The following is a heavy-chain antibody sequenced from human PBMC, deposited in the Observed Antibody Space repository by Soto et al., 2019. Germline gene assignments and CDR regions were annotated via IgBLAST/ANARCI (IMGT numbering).Heavy chain of an antibody. Sequence: PGGSLRLSCAASGFTFSRFGMHWVRQAPGKGLEWVGVILNDGSNEKYADSVKGRFTISRDNSKNTLYLQMNSLRAEDTAVYYCARDDDFDDNGLDYWGQGTLVTVPQ. J-gene: IGHJ4*02. CDR2: ILNDGSNE. V-gene: IGHV3-33*01. CDR3: ARDDDFDDNGLDY. CDR1: GFTFSRFG. D-gene: IGHD4-17*01.